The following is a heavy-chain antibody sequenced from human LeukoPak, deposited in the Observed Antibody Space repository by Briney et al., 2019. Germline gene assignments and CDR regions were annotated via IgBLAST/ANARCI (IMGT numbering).Heavy chain of an antibody. CDR3: ARDGEITPTDV. D-gene: IGHD2-15*01. CDR1: GFTFSSYG. CDR2: IWYDGSNY. Sequence: GGSLRLSCAASGFTFSSYGMHWVRQAPGKGLEWVAVIWYDGSNYYYANSVNGRFTISRDNSKNTLYLQMNSLRAEDTAVYYCARDGEITPTDVWGQGTTVTVSS. J-gene: IGHJ6*02. V-gene: IGHV3-33*01.